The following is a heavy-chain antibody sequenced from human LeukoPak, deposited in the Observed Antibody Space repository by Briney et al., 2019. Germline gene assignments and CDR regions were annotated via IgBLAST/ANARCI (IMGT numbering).Heavy chain of an antibody. J-gene: IGHJ4*02. Sequence: ASVKVSCKASGYTFTSYDINWVRQATGQGLEWMGWMNPNSGNTGYAQKFQDRVTMTRNTSISTAYMELSSLRSEDTAVYYCARGGGYYDSSGSVLGNYWGQGTLVTVSS. CDR3: ARGGGYYDSSGSVLGNY. CDR2: MNPNSGNT. CDR1: GYTFTSYD. V-gene: IGHV1-8*01. D-gene: IGHD3-22*01.